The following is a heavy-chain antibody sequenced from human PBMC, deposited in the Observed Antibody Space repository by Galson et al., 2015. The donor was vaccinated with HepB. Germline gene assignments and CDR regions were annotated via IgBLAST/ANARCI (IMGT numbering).Heavy chain of an antibody. CDR1: GFSLSTSAMR. CDR2: IDWDDKK. D-gene: IGHD5-18*01. V-gene: IGHV2-70*04. J-gene: IGHJ6*02. Sequence: PALVKPTQTLTLTCSCSGFSLSTSAMRVSWIRQPPGKPLEWLARIDWDDKKFYSTSLRTRPSISKDTSKNPVVLTMTDMDPVDTATYFCARTSGYNYGDYYHYGMDVWGQGTTVTVSS. CDR3: ARTSGYNYGDYYHYGMDV.